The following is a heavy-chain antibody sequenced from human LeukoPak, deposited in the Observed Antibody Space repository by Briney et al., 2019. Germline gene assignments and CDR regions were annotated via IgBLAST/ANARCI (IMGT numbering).Heavy chain of an antibody. CDR1: GYTFTGYY. CDR2: INPNSGGT. V-gene: IGHV1-2*02. CDR3: ARGGSTVVVPAAMQGVNWFDP. J-gene: IGHJ5*02. Sequence: ASVKVSCKASGYTFTGYYMHWVRQAPGQGLEWMGWINPNSGGTNYAQKFQGRVTMTRDTSISTAYMELSRLRSDDTAVYYCARGGSTVVVPAAMQGVNWFDPWGQGTLVTV. D-gene: IGHD2-2*01.